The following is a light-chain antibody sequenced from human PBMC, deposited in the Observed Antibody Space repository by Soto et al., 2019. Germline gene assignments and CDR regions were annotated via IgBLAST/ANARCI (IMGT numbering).Light chain of an antibody. Sequence: EVVLTQSPGTLSLSPGERATLSCRTSQSVTSSFLSWFQQKPGQPPRLLLYGASRRAAGTPDRFSGSGSGTDFTLIISRLEPEDIATYYCQQYDRLPWTFGQGTKVEMK. V-gene: IGKV3-20*01. J-gene: IGKJ1*01. CDR3: QQYDRLPWT. CDR2: GAS. CDR1: QSVTSSF.